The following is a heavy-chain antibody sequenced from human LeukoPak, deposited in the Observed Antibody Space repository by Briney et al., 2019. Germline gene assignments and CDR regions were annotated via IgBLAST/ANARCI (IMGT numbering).Heavy chain of an antibody. Sequence: GGSLRLSCAASGFTFSSYEMNWVRQAPGKGLEGVSYISSSGSTIYYADSVKGRFTISRDNAKNSLYLQMNSLRAEDTAVYYCACPCGVTTTGYYYYGMDVWGKGTTVTVSS. CDR1: GFTFSSYE. J-gene: IGHJ6*04. CDR3: ACPCGVTTTGYYYYGMDV. CDR2: ISSSGSTI. V-gene: IGHV3-48*03. D-gene: IGHD4-17*01.